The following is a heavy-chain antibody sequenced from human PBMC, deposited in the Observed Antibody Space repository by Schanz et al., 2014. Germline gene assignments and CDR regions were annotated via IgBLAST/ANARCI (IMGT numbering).Heavy chain of an antibody. Sequence: QVQLVQSGTQVKKPGASVKVSCKASGYTLSAYSLHWVRQAPGQGLEWMGIVNPSVRGTHFAREFQGRVTVTSDTSTSTVYMELSSLRSEDTAVYYCASSGAGYSSSWDFDYWGQGTLVTVSS. D-gene: IGHD6-13*01. V-gene: IGHV1-46*01. J-gene: IGHJ4*02. CDR1: GYTLSAYS. CDR2: VNPSVRGT. CDR3: ASSGAGYSSSWDFDY.